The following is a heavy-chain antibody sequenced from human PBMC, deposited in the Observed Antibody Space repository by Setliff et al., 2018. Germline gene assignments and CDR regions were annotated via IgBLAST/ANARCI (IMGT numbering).Heavy chain of an antibody. D-gene: IGHD2-2*01. J-gene: IGHJ4*02. Sequence: SETLSLTCTVSGGSISSGTYYWSWIRQPAGKGLEWIGRLHTSGSIDYNPSLKSRVTISVDTSKNQFSLRLRSVTAADTAVYYCARTHCTTTSCFYFHYWGQGTVVTVSS. V-gene: IGHV4-61*02. CDR1: GGSISSGTYY. CDR2: LHTSGSI. CDR3: ARTHCTTTSCFYFHY.